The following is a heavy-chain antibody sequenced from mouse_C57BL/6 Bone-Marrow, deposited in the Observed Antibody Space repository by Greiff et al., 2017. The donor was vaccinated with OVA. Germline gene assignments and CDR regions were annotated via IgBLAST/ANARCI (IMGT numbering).Heavy chain of an antibody. CDR2: IDPENGDT. CDR1: GFNIKDDY. Sequence: EVKLQESGAELVRPGASVKLFCTASGFNIKDDYMHWVKQRPEQGLEWIGWIDPENGDTEYASKFQGKATITADTSSNTAYLQLSGLTSEDTAVYYCTRPPYGSSSWFAYWGQGTLVTVSA. J-gene: IGHJ3*01. CDR3: TRPPYGSSSWFAY. V-gene: IGHV14-4*01. D-gene: IGHD1-1*01.